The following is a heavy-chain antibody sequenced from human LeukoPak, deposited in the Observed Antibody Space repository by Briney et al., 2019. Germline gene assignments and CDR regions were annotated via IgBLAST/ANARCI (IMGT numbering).Heavy chain of an antibody. Sequence: PGRSLRLSCTASGFTFGDYAMSWVRQAPGKGLEWVGFIRSKAYGGTTEYAASVKGRFTISRDDSKSIAYLQMNSLKTEDTAVYYCTSHHPTIFGVGNNYWGQGTLVTVSS. CDR1: GFTFGDYA. CDR3: TSHHPTIFGVGNNY. D-gene: IGHD3-3*01. J-gene: IGHJ4*02. V-gene: IGHV3-49*04. CDR2: IRSKAYGGTT.